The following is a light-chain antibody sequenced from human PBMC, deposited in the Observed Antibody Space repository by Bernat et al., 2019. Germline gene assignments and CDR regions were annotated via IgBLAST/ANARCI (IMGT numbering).Light chain of an antibody. Sequence: EIVLTQSPGTLSFSPGERATLSCRASQSVARNYLAWYQQKAGQAPRLLIYGASTRDTAIPARFSGSGSGTEFALTISSLQSEDFAVYYCQQYNKWPWTFGQGTKVEIK. J-gene: IGKJ1*01. CDR3: QQYNKWPWT. V-gene: IGKV3-15*01. CDR1: QSVARN. CDR2: GAS.